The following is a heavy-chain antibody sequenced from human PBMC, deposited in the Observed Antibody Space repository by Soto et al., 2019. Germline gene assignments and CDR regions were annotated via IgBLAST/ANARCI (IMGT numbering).Heavy chain of an antibody. J-gene: IGHJ4*02. V-gene: IGHV3-23*01. CDR3: AKGAIGRLDY. D-gene: IGHD1-26*01. CDR1: GFTFSNSA. Sequence: DVQLLDSGGGLVQPGRSLRLSCAASGFTFSNSAMSWVRQAPGKGLEWVSTIRASGVTTFYADSARGRFTISRDNSKNTLSLHMNSLTADDTAIYYGAKGAIGRLDYWGQGTLVTVSS. CDR2: IRASGVTT.